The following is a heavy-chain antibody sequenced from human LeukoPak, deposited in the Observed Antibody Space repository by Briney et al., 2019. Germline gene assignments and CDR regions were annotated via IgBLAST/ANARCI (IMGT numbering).Heavy chain of an antibody. CDR1: GGTFSSYA. J-gene: IGHJ5*02. CDR3: AREGGSMVRGPARRFAP. Sequence: ASVKVSCKASGGTFSSYAINWVRQATGQGLEWMGWMNPNSGNTGYAQKFQGRVTMTRNTSISTAYMELSSLRSEDTAVYYCAREGGSMVRGPARRFAPWGQGTLVTVP. CDR2: MNPNSGNT. V-gene: IGHV1-8*02. D-gene: IGHD3-10*01.